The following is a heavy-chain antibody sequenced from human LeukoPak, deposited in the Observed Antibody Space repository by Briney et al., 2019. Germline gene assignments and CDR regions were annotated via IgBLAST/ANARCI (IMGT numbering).Heavy chain of an antibody. CDR1: RYTFTSYD. Sequence: GASVKVSCKASRYTFTSYDINWVRQATGQGLEWMGWMNPNSGNTGYAQKFQGRVTMTRNTSISTAYIELSSLRSEDTAVYYYARGSPGYYYYYYMDVWGKGTTVTVSS. V-gene: IGHV1-8*01. CDR3: ARGSPGYYYYYYMDV. D-gene: IGHD2-2*01. J-gene: IGHJ6*03. CDR2: MNPNSGNT.